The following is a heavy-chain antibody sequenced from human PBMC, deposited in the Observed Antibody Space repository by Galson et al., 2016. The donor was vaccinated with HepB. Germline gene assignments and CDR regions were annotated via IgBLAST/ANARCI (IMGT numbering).Heavy chain of an antibody. CDR3: AKAELRTSWSLYYYAVDV. Sequence: SLRLSCAASGFPFSSYAMSWVRQSPGKGLEWVSGISATGGVTWSADSVKGRFTISRDNSGNTLYLEMNTLIAEDTAVFYCAKAELRTSWSLYYYAVDVRGQGTTVTVSS. J-gene: IGHJ6*02. CDR1: GFPFSSYA. D-gene: IGHD1-14*01. CDR2: ISATGGVT. V-gene: IGHV3-23*01.